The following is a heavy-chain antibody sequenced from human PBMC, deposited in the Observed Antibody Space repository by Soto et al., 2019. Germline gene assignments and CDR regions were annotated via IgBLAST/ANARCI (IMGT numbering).Heavy chain of an antibody. CDR3: ARLGPYGAESYSFRYNWFDP. J-gene: IGHJ5*02. V-gene: IGHV3-53*01. D-gene: IGHD3-10*01. CDR2: IYSGGSS. Sequence: GGSLRLSCTTSGFTVSSSHMTWVRQAPGKGLEWVSVIYSGGSSYYAVSVQGRFTISRDNSKNTVYLQMNSLRGEDTAMYYCARLGPYGAESYSFRYNWFDPWGRETQFTASS. CDR1: GFTVSSSH.